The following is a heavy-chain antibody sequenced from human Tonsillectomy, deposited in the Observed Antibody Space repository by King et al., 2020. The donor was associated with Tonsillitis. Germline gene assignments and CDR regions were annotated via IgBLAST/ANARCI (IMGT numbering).Heavy chain of an antibody. J-gene: IGHJ4*02. Sequence: QLVQSGAEVKKPGASVKVSCQASGYTFTGHYIHWVRQAPGQGLEWMGWINPNSGGTIYAQKFQVRVTMTRDTSISTAYMELSRLTSDDTAVYYCAKDRGLTYYYDSSGPGHYWGQGTLVTVSS. CDR2: INPNSGGT. CDR3: AKDRGLTYYYDSSGPGHY. D-gene: IGHD3-22*01. CDR1: GYTFTGHY. V-gene: IGHV1-2*02.